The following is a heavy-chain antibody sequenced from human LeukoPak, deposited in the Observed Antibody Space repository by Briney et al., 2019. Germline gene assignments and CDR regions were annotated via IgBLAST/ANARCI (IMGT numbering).Heavy chain of an antibody. CDR3: ARARAMVRGVENWFDP. CDR1: GYTFTSYG. CDR2: ISAYNGNT. V-gene: IGHV1-18*01. D-gene: IGHD3-10*01. Sequence: ASVKVSCKASGYTFTSYGISWVRQAPGQGLEWMGWISAYNGNTNYAQKLQGRVTMTTDTSTSTAYMELRSLRSDDTAVYYCARARAMVRGVENWFDPWGQGILVTVSS. J-gene: IGHJ5*02.